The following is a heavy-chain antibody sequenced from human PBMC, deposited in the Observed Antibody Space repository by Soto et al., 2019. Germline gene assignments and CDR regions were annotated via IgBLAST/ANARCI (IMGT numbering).Heavy chain of an antibody. CDR3: ANCGLLNYYDSSGYYGVNYFDY. CDR1: GFTFSSYA. J-gene: IGHJ4*02. Sequence: GGSLRLSCAASGFTFSSYAMSWVRQAPGKGLEWVSAISGSGGSTYYADSVKGRFTISRDNSKNTLYLQMNSLRAEDTAVYYCANCGLLNYYDSSGYYGVNYFDYWGQGTLVTVSS. D-gene: IGHD3-22*01. V-gene: IGHV3-23*01. CDR2: ISGSGGST.